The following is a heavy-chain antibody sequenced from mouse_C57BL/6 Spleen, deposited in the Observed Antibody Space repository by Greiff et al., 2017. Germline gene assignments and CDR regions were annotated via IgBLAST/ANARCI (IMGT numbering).Heavy chain of an antibody. V-gene: IGHV14-4*01. D-gene: IGHD2-2*01. CDR1: GFNIKDDY. CDR3: TPIYYGYSWFAY. Sequence: VQLQQSGAELVRPGASVTLSCTASGFNIKDDYMHWVKQRPEQGLEWIGWIDPENGDTEYASKFQGKATITADTSSNTAYLQLSSLTSEYTAVYYCTPIYYGYSWFAYWGQGTLVTVSA. J-gene: IGHJ3*01. CDR2: IDPENGDT.